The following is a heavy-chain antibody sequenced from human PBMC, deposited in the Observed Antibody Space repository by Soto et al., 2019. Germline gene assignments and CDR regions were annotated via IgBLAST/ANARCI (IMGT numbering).Heavy chain of an antibody. CDR1: GFTVSNYG. CDR2: IWKDGNNK. V-gene: IGHV3-33*01. D-gene: IGHD5-12*01. Sequence: QVQVVECGGGVVQPGPSLRLSCAASGFTVSNYGMHGVRQAPGKGLEWVAVIWKDGNNKYHSDSVKGRFTISRDNSKNTLELQRRSLRGEDTAVYYCASGEAWTDEAFDIWGQGTMVTVSS. J-gene: IGHJ3*02. CDR3: ASGEAWTDEAFDI.